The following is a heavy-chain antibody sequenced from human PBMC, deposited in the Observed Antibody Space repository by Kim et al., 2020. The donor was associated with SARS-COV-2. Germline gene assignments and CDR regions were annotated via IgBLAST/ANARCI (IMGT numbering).Heavy chain of an antibody. D-gene: IGHD1-26*01. J-gene: IGHJ4*02. Sequence: YYTASVKGRFTISRDNSKNTLYLKMNSLRDYETAVYYCAKRGGIGTSFDYWGQGSLVTFSS. V-gene: IGHV3-23*01. CDR3: AKRGGIGTSFDY.